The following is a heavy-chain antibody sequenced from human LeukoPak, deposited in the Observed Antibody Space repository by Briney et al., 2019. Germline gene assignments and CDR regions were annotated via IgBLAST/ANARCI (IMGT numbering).Heavy chain of an antibody. V-gene: IGHV3-23*01. J-gene: IGHJ4*02. CDR2: ISGSGGST. Sequence: GGSLRLSCAASGFTFSSYAMSWVRQAPGKGLGWVSAISGSGGSTYYADSVKGRFTISRDNSKNTLYLQMNSLRAEDTAVYYCAKSLFRYCSSTSCLVPFDYWGQGTLVTVSS. D-gene: IGHD2-2*01. CDR3: AKSLFRYCSSTSCLVPFDY. CDR1: GFTFSSYA.